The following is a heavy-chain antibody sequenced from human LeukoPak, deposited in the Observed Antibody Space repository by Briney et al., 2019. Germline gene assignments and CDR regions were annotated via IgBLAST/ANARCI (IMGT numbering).Heavy chain of an antibody. CDR1: GGSISSGGYY. J-gene: IGHJ5*02. Sequence: PSQTLSLTCTVSGGSISSGGYYWSWIRRHPGKGLEWFGYIYYKGSPHYNPSLKSRVTISVDTSKNQFSLKLSSVTAADTAVYYCARGGAYCSGGSCPNWFDPWGQGTLVTVSS. CDR3: ARGGAYCSGGSCPNWFDP. V-gene: IGHV4-31*03. CDR2: IYYKGSP. D-gene: IGHD2-15*01.